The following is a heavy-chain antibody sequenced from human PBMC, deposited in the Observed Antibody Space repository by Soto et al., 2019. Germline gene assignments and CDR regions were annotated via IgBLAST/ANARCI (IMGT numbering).Heavy chain of an antibody. Sequence: QVQLVESGGGVVQPGRSLRLSCAASGFTFSSYAMHWVRQAPGKGLEWVAVISYDGSNKYYADSVKGRFTISRDNSENTLYLQMNSLRAEDTAVYYCAMANLIAAPPGDYWGQGTLVTVSS. D-gene: IGHD6-6*01. CDR3: AMANLIAAPPGDY. J-gene: IGHJ4*02. CDR1: GFTFSSYA. CDR2: ISYDGSNK. V-gene: IGHV3-30-3*01.